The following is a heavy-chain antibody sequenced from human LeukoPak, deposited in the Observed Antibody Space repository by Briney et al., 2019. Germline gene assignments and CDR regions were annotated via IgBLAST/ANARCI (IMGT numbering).Heavy chain of an antibody. J-gene: IGHJ5*02. CDR2: IYYSGST. Sequence: SETLSLTCTVSGGSISSSSYYWGWIRQPPGKGLERIGSIYYSGSTYYNPSLKSRVTISVDTSKNQFSLKLSSVTAADTAVYYCARLNYDILAWGQGTLVTVSS. D-gene: IGHD3-9*01. V-gene: IGHV4-39*01. CDR3: ARLNYDILA. CDR1: GGSISSSSYY.